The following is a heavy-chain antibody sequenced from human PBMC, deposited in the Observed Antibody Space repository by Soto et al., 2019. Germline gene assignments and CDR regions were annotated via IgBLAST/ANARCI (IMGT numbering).Heavy chain of an antibody. Sequence: EVQLVESGGGLVQPGGSLRLSCAASGFTFSDYWMSWVRQAPGKGLECVANIKTDGSEKYYVDPVKGRFTISGDNAKNSRYLQKNSLRAENTAVYYCASSMGRGGNDYWCQGTLVAVSS. D-gene: IGHD3-10*01. CDR2: IKTDGSEK. J-gene: IGHJ4*02. CDR1: GFTFSDYW. V-gene: IGHV3-7*05. CDR3: ASSMGRGGNDY.